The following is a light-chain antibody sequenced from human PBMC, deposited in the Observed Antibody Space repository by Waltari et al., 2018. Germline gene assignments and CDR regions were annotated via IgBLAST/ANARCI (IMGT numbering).Light chain of an antibody. CDR1: ENVNNY. V-gene: IGKV1-39*01. CDR3: QHGYGTPYS. CDR2: KAS. J-gene: IGKJ2*03. Sequence: DIQMTQSPSSLSASVGDRVTITCRASENVNNYLNWYQQKPGKAPKLLIYKASTLQSWVPSRFSGSGSGTDYTFTISSLQSEDVATYYCQHGYGTPYSFGQGTKVEIK.